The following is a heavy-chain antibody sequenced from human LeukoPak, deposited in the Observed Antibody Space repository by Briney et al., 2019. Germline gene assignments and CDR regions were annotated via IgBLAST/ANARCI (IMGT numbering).Heavy chain of an antibody. J-gene: IGHJ4*02. Sequence: PSETLSLTCTVSGGSISSYYWSWIRQPPGKGLEWIGYIHYSGSTNYNPSLKSRVTISVGTSKNQFSLKLSSVTAADTAVYYCARVPNSGWYYFDYWGQGTLVTVSS. V-gene: IGHV4-59*01. CDR3: ARVPNSGWYYFDY. D-gene: IGHD6-19*01. CDR1: GGSISSYY. CDR2: IHYSGST.